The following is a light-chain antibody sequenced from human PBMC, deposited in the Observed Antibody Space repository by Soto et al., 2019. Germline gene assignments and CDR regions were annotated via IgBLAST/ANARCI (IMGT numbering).Light chain of an antibody. CDR3: AEWDDSLNGVV. V-gene: IGLV1-36*01. CDR2: YDD. J-gene: IGLJ2*01. Sequence: QSVLTQPPSVSEAPRQRVTISCSGSSSNIGNNAVNWHQQLPGKAPKLLIYYDDLLPSGVSDRFSGSKSGTSASLAISGLQSEDEADYYCAEWDDSLNGVVFGGGTQLTVL. CDR1: SSNIGNNA.